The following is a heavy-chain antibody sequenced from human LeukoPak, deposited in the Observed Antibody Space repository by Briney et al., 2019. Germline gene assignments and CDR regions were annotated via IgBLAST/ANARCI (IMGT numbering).Heavy chain of an antibody. V-gene: IGHV3-74*01. CDR3: ARSGRGGAFDI. Sequence: GGSLRLSCAASGFTFSSYWTHWVSQGPGKGLVWVSRIYSEGSRTTYADSVRGRFTISGDNAKNTLYLQMNSLRADDTAVYYCARSGRGGAFDIWGQGTMVTVSS. CDR1: GFTFSSYW. CDR2: IYSEGSRT. J-gene: IGHJ3*02. D-gene: IGHD1-26*01.